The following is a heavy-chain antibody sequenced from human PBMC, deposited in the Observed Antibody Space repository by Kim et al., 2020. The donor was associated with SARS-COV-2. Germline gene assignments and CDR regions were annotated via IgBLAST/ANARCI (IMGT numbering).Heavy chain of an antibody. D-gene: IGHD3-10*01. CDR3: ARRDPSITMVRGVIISDAFDI. V-gene: IGHV5-10-1*01. J-gene: IGHJ3*02. CDR2: IDPSDSYT. Sequence: GESLKISCKGSGYSFTSYWISWVRQMPGKGLEWMGRIDPSDSYTNYSPSFQGHVTISADKSISTAYLQWSSLKASDTAMYYCARRDPSITMVRGVIISDAFDIWGQGTMVTVSS. CDR1: GYSFTSYW.